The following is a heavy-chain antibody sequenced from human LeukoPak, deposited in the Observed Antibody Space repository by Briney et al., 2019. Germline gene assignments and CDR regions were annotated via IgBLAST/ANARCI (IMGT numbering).Heavy chain of an antibody. CDR1: GFTFSSYA. D-gene: IGHD2-8*02. CDR3: ARGGSTTSWYWRD. CDR2: ISYDGSNK. J-gene: IGHJ4*02. Sequence: GGSLRLSCAASGFTFSSYAMHWVRQAPGKGLEWVAVISYDGSNKYYADSVKGRFTISRDNSKNTLYLQMNSLRAEDTAVYYCARGGSTTSWYWRDWGQGTLVTVSS. V-gene: IGHV3-30-3*01.